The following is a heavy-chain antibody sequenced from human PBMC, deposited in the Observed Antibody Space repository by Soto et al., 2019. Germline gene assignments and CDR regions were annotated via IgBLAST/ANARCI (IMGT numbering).Heavy chain of an antibody. J-gene: IGHJ4*02. CDR3: AATYTVATITIDY. D-gene: IGHD5-12*01. V-gene: IGHV1-24*01. CDR1: GFTLTELS. Sequence: ASVKVSCKVSGFTLTELSIHWLRQAPGKGLEWMGGFDPEDGETIYAQKFQGRVTMTEDTSTDTAYMDLSSLRSEDTAVYYCAATYTVATITIDYWGQGTQVTVSS. CDR2: FDPEDGET.